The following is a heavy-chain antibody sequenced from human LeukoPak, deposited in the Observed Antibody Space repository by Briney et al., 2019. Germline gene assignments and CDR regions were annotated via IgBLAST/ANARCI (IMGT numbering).Heavy chain of an antibody. CDR3: ARENCGGDCCPRHHDAFDI. CDR1: GYTFTSYY. J-gene: IGHJ3*02. CDR2: INPSGGST. D-gene: IGHD2-21*02. V-gene: IGHV1-46*01. Sequence: ASVKVSCKASGYTFTSYYMHWVRQAPGQGLEWMGIINPSGGSTSYAQKFQGRVTMTRDTSTSTVYMELSSLRSEDTAVYYCARENCGGDCCPRHHDAFDIWGQGTMVTVSS.